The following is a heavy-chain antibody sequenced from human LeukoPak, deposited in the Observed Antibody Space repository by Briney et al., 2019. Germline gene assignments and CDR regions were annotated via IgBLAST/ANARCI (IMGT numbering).Heavy chain of an antibody. CDR1: GFTFSSYG. CDR2: ISADSKYI. D-gene: IGHD3-22*01. Sequence: PGGSLRLSCAASGFTFSSYGMHWVRQAPGKGLEGVASISADSKYIYYADSVKGRFSISRDNAKRSLYLQMNSLRAEDPAVYYCAKDSYDSSDYWGQGALVTASS. V-gene: IGHV3-21*01. J-gene: IGHJ4*02. CDR3: AKDSYDSSDY.